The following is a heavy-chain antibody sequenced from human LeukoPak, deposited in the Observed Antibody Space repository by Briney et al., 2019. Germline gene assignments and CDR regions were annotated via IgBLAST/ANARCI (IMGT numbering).Heavy chain of an antibody. CDR3: AKGPYQPYREYGSARPDY. D-gene: IGHD3-10*01. V-gene: IGHV3-23*01. Sequence: PGGSLRLSCAASGFTFSSYAMTWVRQAPGKGLEWVSSISGSGDYTNYAGSVKGRFTISRDNSRNTLYLQMNSLRSEDTAVYYCAKGPYQPYREYGSARPDYWGQGTLDTVSS. CDR1: GFTFSSYA. CDR2: ISGSGDYT. J-gene: IGHJ4*02.